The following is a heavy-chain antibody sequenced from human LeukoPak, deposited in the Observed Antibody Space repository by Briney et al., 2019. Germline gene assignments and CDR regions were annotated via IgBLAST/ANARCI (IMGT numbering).Heavy chain of an antibody. CDR2: IIPRFGTA. Sequence: GSSVKVSCKASRCTFISYAISWVRPAAGQGLAWMGVIIPRFGTANYAQKFQGRVTITTDESTSTAYIYLSSLRAEDATVYYCARGRYNWNDEGYNWFDPWGQGTMVTVSS. V-gene: IGHV1-69*05. CDR1: RCTFISYA. D-gene: IGHD1-1*01. CDR3: ARGRYNWNDEGYNWFDP. J-gene: IGHJ5*02.